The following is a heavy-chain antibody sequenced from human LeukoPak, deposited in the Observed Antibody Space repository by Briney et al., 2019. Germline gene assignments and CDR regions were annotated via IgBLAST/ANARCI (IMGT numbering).Heavy chain of an antibody. CDR3: ARGLSHHYDSSGRGIDI. D-gene: IGHD3-22*01. CDR1: AGSISYYH. Sequence: SETLSLTCIVSAGSISYYHWNWIRQPPGKGPEWLGYIYYSGSTNYNPSLKSRVAILVDTSKNQFSLKLSSVTAADTAVYYCARGLSHHYDSSGRGIDIWGQGTMVTVSS. CDR2: IYYSGST. J-gene: IGHJ3*02. V-gene: IGHV4-59*01.